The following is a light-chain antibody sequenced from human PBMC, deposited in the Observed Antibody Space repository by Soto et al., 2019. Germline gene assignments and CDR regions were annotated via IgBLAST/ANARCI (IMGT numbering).Light chain of an antibody. CDR2: DAS. V-gene: IGKV1-5*01. Sequence: DIQMTHCPSTLAAAVGERGAMTCGASQSISSWLAWYQQKLGRAPRLLIYDASSLESGVPSRFSGSGYGPEFTLTIRNLQSEDFAVYNCQPYDKWARTFGQGTKVDIK. CDR3: QPYDKWART. CDR1: QSISSW. J-gene: IGKJ1*01.